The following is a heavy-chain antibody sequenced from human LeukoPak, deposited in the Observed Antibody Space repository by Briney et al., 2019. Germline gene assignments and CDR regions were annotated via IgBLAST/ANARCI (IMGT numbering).Heavy chain of an antibody. CDR1: GFTFDEYG. CDR3: ARLGVGATRDAFDI. J-gene: IGHJ3*02. D-gene: IGHD1-26*01. Sequence: GGSLRLSCAASGFTFDEYGMTWVRQAPGKGLEWVAGINGNGDTTGYADSVKGRFTISRDNAKNSLYLQMNSLRAEDTALYYCARLGVGATRDAFDIWGQGTMVTVSS. CDR2: INGNGDTT. V-gene: IGHV3-20*04.